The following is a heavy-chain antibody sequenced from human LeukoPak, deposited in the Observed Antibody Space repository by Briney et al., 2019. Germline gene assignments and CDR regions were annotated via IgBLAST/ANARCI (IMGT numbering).Heavy chain of an antibody. CDR3: ARDRYGGYPD. V-gene: IGHV4-34*01. J-gene: IGHJ4*02. CDR2: INHSGST. CDR1: GGSFSGYY. D-gene: IGHD5-12*01. Sequence: SETLSLTCAVYGGSFSGYYWSWIRQPPGKGLEWIGEINHSGSTNYNPSLKSRVSISVDSSKNQFSLKVSSVTAADTAVYYCARDRYGGYPDWGQGTLVTVSS.